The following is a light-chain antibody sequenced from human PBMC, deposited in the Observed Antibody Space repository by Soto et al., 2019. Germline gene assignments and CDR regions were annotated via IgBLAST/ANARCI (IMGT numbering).Light chain of an antibody. CDR2: DVT. CDR3: SSYTTIKTVI. Sequence: QSALAQPASVSGSPGQSITISCTGTSSDVGAYNYVSWYHQHHPGKAPELIFYDVTDRPSGVSTRFSGSKSGNTASLTISGLQGEDEGDYYCSSYTTIKTVIFGGGTKLTVL. CDR1: SSDVGAYNY. J-gene: IGLJ2*01. V-gene: IGLV2-14*01.